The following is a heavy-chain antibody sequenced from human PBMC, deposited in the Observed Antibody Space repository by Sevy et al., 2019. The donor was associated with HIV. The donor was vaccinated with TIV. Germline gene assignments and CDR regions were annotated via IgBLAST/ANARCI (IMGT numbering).Heavy chain of an antibody. Sequence: GESLKISCVASGFTFRSYTMKWVRQAPGKGLECVSSISSSGSYIYYADSVKGRFTISRDDAKNPLYLQMNTLRAEDAALYYCARVRPYDTRDFDYWGQGTLVTVSS. CDR2: ISSSGSYI. CDR3: ARVRPYDTRDFDY. J-gene: IGHJ4*02. V-gene: IGHV3-21*01. D-gene: IGHD3-22*01. CDR1: GFTFRSYT.